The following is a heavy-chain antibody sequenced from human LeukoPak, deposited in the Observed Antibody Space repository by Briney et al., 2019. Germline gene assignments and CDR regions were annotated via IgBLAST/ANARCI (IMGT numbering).Heavy chain of an antibody. Sequence: SVKVSCKASGGTFSSYAISWVRQAPGQGLEWMGGIIPIFGTANYAQKFQGRVTITTDESTGTAYMELSSLRSEDTAVYYCARDAAAAGTWFDPWGQGTLVTVSS. D-gene: IGHD6-13*01. CDR1: GGTFSSYA. J-gene: IGHJ5*02. CDR3: ARDAAAAGTWFDP. V-gene: IGHV1-69*05. CDR2: IIPIFGTA.